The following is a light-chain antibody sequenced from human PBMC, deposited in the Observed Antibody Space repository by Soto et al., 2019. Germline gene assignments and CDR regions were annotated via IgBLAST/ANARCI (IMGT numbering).Light chain of an antibody. CDR2: WAS. CDR1: QSVLYSSDNKNY. CDR3: HQHHSAPRT. Sequence: DIVMTQSPDSLAVSLGERATINCKSSQSVLYSSDNKNYLAWYQQKPGQHPKLLIYWASTRESGVPERFSGSGSGTDFTLTISSLQAEDVAVYYCHQHHSAPRTFGQGTKVEI. J-gene: IGKJ1*01. V-gene: IGKV4-1*01.